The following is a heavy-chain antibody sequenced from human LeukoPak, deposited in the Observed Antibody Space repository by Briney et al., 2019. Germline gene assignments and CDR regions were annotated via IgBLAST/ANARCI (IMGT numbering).Heavy chain of an antibody. Sequence: SETLSLTCTVSGASISGYYWNWIRQPAGEGLEWIGRILTSGITSYNPSLKSRVTMSVDTSNNQFSLRLSSVTAADTAVYYCARSPPDSNSLDYWGLGTLVTISS. CDR3: ARSPPDSNSLDY. CDR1: GASISGYY. V-gene: IGHV4-4*07. J-gene: IGHJ4*02. D-gene: IGHD4-11*01. CDR2: ILTSGIT.